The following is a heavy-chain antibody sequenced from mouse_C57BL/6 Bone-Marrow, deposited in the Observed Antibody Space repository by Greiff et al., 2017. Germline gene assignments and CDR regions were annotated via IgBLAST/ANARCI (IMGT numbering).Heavy chain of an antibody. D-gene: IGHD1-1*01. CDR1: GFSFNPYA. J-gene: IGHJ4*01. Sequence: DAGGGLVQPKGSLKLSCAASGFSFNPYALNWVRQAPGKGLEWVARIRSKSNNYATYYADSVKDRFTISRDDSESMLYLQMNNLKTEDTAMYYCVRQTDSSYAMDYWGQGTSVTVSS. CDR2: IRSKSNNYAT. V-gene: IGHV10-1*01. CDR3: VRQTDSSYAMDY.